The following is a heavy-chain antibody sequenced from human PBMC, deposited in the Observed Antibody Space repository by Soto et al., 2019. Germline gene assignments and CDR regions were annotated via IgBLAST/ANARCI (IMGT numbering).Heavy chain of an antibody. CDR2: IYHSGST. D-gene: IGHD5-18*01. Sequence: PSDTLTLSCPFAGASISSYCWSWIRPPQGKGLEWIGEIYHSGSTNYNPSLKRRVTISVDKSKNQFSLKLSSVTAADTAVYYCAREDTAMVDYYYGMDVWGQGTTVTVSS. J-gene: IGHJ6*02. CDR3: AREDTAMVDYYYGMDV. V-gene: IGHV4-59*12. CDR1: GASISSYC.